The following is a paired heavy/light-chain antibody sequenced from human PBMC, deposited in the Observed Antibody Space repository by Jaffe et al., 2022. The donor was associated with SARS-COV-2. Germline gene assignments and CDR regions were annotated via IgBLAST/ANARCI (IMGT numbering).Light chain of an antibody. CDR1: SSNIGSNY. CDR2: RNN. J-gene: IGLJ1*01. V-gene: IGLV1-47*01. CDR3: AAWDDSLSGLYV. Sequence: QSVLTQPPSASGTPGQRVTISCSGSSSNIGSNYVYWYQQLPGTAPKLLIYRNNQRPSGVPDRFSGSKSGTSASLAISGLRSEDEADYYCAAWDDSLSGLYVFGTGTKVTVL.
Heavy chain of an antibody. D-gene: IGHD2-21*02. Sequence: QVQLQESGPGLVKPSQTLSLTCTVSGGSISSGDYYWSWIRQPPGKGLEWIGYIYYSGSTYYNPSLKSRVTISVDTSKNQFSLKLSSVTAADTAVYYCGLAYCGGDCYSGGHYFDYWGQGTLVTVSS. CDR1: GGSISSGDYY. V-gene: IGHV4-30-4*01. CDR3: GLAYCGGDCYSGGHYFDY. J-gene: IGHJ4*02. CDR2: IYYSGST.